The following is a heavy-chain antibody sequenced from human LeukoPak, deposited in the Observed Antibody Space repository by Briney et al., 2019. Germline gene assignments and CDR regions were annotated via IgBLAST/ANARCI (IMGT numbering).Heavy chain of an antibody. J-gene: IGHJ4*02. CDR1: GYTFTGHY. CDR2: INPTSGGA. V-gene: IGHV1-2*02. D-gene: IGHD1-1*01. CDR3: ARAGPNGISYFFDY. Sequence: GASVKVSCKASGYTFTGHYMHWVRQAPGQGLESMGWINPTSGGATYAQNFQGRVTMTRDTSINTVYMELRSLRSDDTAVYYCARAGPNGISYFFDYWGQGTLVTVSS.